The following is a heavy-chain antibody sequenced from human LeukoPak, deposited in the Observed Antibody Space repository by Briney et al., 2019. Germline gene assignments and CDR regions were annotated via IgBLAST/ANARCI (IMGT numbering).Heavy chain of an antibody. CDR3: ARGLNWNQIDY. D-gene: IGHD1-20*01. Sequence: GGSLRLSCAASGFTFNTHWMHWVRQAPGKGLVWVSRINTDGSTTNYPYSVKGRFTISSTNANNTLYLQINSLRAEATLFYYCARGLNWNQIDYWGQGSLVSVSS. CDR1: GFTFNTHW. V-gene: IGHV3-74*01. J-gene: IGHJ4*02. CDR2: INTDGSTT.